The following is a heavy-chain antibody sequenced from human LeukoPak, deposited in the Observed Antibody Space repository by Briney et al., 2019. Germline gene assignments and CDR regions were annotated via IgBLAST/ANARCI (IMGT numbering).Heavy chain of an antibody. V-gene: IGHV4-39*01. CDR2: IYYSGST. Sequence: TSETLSLTCTVSGGSISSSSYYWGWIRQPPGKGLEWIGSIYYSGSTYYNPSLKSRVTISVDTSKNQFSLKLSSVTAADTAGYYWARHWENWNYPNWFDPWGQGTLVTVSS. CDR1: GGSISSSSYY. CDR3: ARHWENWNYPNWFDP. J-gene: IGHJ5*02. D-gene: IGHD1-7*01.